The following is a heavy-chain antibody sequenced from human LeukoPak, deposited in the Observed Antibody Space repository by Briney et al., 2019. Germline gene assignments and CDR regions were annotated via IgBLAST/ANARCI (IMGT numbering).Heavy chain of an antibody. J-gene: IGHJ4*02. V-gene: IGHV1-46*01. CDR1: RYTFTSYY. Sequence: ASVKVSCKASRYTFTSYYMHWVRQAPGQGLEWMGIINPSGGSTSYAQKFQGRVTMTRDTSTSTVYMELSSLRSEDTAVYYCARAFGGYQLPVGFDYWGQGTLVTVSS. D-gene: IGHD2-2*01. CDR2: INPSGGST. CDR3: ARAFGGYQLPVGFDY.